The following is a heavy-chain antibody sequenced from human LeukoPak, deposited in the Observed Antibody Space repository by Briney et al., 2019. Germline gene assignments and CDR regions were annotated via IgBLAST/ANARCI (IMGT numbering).Heavy chain of an antibody. CDR1: GGSISSYY. D-gene: IGHD5-12*01. J-gene: IGHJ1*01. CDR2: IYYSGST. V-gene: IGHV4-59*01. Sequence: SETLSLTCTVSGGSISSYYWSWIRQPPGKGLEWIGYIYYSGSTNYNPSLKSRVTISVDTSKNQFSLKLSSVTAADTAVYYCARAGGGYDWEQYCQHWGQGTLVTVSS. CDR3: ARAGGGYDWEQYCQH.